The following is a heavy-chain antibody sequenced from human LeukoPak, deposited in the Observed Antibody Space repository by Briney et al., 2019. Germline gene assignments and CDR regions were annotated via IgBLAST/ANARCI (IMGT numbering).Heavy chain of an antibody. CDR2: IYSGGST. CDR3: ARSLYYYDSSGYHGYFQH. V-gene: IGHV3-66*01. Sequence: PGGSLRLSCAASGFTYSSYWMSWVRQPPGKGLEWVSVIYSGGSTYYADSVKGRFTISRDNSKNTLYLQMNSLRAEDTAVYYCARSLYYYDSSGYHGYFQHWGQGTLVTVSS. D-gene: IGHD3-22*01. J-gene: IGHJ1*01. CDR1: GFTYSSYW.